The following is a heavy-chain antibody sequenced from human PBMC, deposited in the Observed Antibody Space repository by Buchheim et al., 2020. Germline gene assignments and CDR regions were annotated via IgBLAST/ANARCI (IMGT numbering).Heavy chain of an antibody. J-gene: IGHJ2*01. CDR3: ARQVAVASYWYFDL. CDR1: GVSISSSSYY. V-gene: IGHV4-39*01. D-gene: IGHD6-19*01. Sequence: QLQLQESGPGLVKPSETLSLTCTVSGVSISSSSYYWGWIRQPPGKGLEWIGSMYYTGRTYYNTSLKSRVTISLDSSKNQLSLSVNSVTAADTAMYYCARQVAVASYWYFDLWGRGTL. CDR2: MYYTGRT.